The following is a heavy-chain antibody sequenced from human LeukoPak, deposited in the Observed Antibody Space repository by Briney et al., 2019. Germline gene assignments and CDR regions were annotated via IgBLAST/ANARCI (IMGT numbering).Heavy chain of an antibody. V-gene: IGHV3-53*01. D-gene: IGHD3-22*01. CDR1: GFTVSSNY. CDR2: LYSGGST. Sequence: GGSLRLSCAVSGFTVSSNYMSWVRQAPGKGLEWVSVLYSGGSTYYADSVKGRFTISRDNSKNTLHLQMNNLRAEDTALYYCAKTPDIDMIEVGTSFDYWGQGTLVSVST. J-gene: IGHJ4*02. CDR3: AKTPDIDMIEVGTSFDY.